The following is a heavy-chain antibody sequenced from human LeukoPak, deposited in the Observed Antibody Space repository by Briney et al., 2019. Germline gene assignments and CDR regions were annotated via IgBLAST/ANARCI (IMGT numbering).Heavy chain of an antibody. CDR3: TTEHDYGDFYNWFDP. CDR1: GFTFSSYS. Sequence: GGSLRLSCTASGFTFSSYSMNWVRQAPGKGLEWVGRIKSKTDGGTTDYAAPVKGRFTISRDDSKNTLYLQMNSLKTEDTAVYYCTTEHDYGDFYNWFDPWGQGTLVTVSS. V-gene: IGHV3-15*01. CDR2: IKSKTDGGTT. D-gene: IGHD4-17*01. J-gene: IGHJ5*02.